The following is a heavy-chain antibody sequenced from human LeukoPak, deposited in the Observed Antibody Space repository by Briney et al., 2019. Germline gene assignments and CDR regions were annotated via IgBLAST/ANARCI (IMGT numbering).Heavy chain of an antibody. CDR1: GGSFSGYS. Sequence: SETLSLTCDVYGGSFSGYSWTWTRQPPGKGLEWIGEIHPSGSTYYNPSLESRVTITFDTTESQFSLKLNSVTAADTTGFYCKRGADAHKGGIDWGPGTLVTVSS. CDR3: KRGADAHKGGID. D-gene: IGHD5-24*01. CDR2: IHPSGST. J-gene: IGHJ4*02. V-gene: IGHV4-34*01.